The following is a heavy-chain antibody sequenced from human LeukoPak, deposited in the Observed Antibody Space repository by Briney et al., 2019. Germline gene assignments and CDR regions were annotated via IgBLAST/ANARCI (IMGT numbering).Heavy chain of an antibody. CDR3: ARGVSEYSSPTGFDY. V-gene: IGHV1-46*01. D-gene: IGHD6-6*01. Sequence: ASVKVSCKASGYTFTGYYMHWVRQAPGQGLEWMGIINPSGGSTSYAQKFQGRVTMTRDTSTSTVYMELGSLRSEDTAVYYCARGVSEYSSPTGFDYWGQGTLVTVSS. CDR2: INPSGGST. CDR1: GYTFTGYY. J-gene: IGHJ4*02.